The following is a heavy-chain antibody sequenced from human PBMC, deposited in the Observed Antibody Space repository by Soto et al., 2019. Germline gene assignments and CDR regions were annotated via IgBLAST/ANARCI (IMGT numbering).Heavy chain of an antibody. D-gene: IGHD4-17*01. CDR3: ATGHDSGELLFDR. J-gene: IGHJ4*01. V-gene: IGHV3-23*01. Sequence: EVQLLESGGGLIQPGGSLRLSCAASGITFSSSVMNWVRQAPGKGLEWVSTIRRSGDTTYYADSVRGRFTISRDNSKNTLYLQMYSLRADDTAVYYCATGHDSGELLFDRWGHGTLGTVSS. CDR2: IRRSGDTT. CDR1: GITFSSSV.